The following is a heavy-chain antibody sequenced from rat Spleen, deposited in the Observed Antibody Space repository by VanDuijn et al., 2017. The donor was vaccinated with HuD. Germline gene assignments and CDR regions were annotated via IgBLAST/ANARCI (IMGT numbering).Heavy chain of an antibody. J-gene: IGHJ2*01. D-gene: IGHD1-2*01. Sequence: QVQLKESGPGLVQPSQTLSLTCTVSGFSLTSYNVHWVRQPTGKGLEWMGVIWGKGNTNYNSALKSRLSISRDTSKSQIYLKMNSLQTEDTATYFCARADVAGLSTDGIWGQGIMVTVSS. V-gene: IGHV2-30*01. CDR2: IWGKGNT. CDR1: GFSLTSYN. CDR3: ARADVAGLSTDGI.